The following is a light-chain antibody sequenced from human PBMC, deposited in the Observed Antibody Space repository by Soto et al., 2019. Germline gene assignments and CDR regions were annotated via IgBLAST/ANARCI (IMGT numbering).Light chain of an antibody. V-gene: IGLV1-44*01. CDR2: SND. CDR3: SAWDASLNAVL. CDR1: SSNIGSNI. J-gene: IGLJ2*01. Sequence: QSVLSQPPSASGTPGQRVTISCSGRSSNIGSNIVNWYQQLPGTAPKLLIYSNDQRPSGVRDRFSGSKSGTSASLAISGLQSEDEADYYCSAWDASLNAVLFGGGTKLTVL.